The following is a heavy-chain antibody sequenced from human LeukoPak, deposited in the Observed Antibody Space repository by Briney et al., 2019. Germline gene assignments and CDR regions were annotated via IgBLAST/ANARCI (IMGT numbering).Heavy chain of an antibody. CDR3: ARVSRGDLVDTVKWFDH. CDR2: IIPVFHTT. D-gene: IGHD5-12*01. V-gene: IGHV1-69*13. Sequence: SVKVSCKTSGYSFSRHAMSWVRQAPGQGLEWMGGIIPVFHTTNYARKFQGRLTITADESTTTAYMELSSLRSEDIAVDYCARVSRGDLVDTVKWFDHWGQGTLVTVSS. CDR1: GYSFSRHA. J-gene: IGHJ5*02.